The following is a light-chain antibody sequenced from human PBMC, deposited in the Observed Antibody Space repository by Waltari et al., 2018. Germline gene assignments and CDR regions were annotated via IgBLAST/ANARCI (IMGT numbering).Light chain of an antibody. CDR2: GVS. Sequence: EIVLTQSPGTLSLSPGERATLSCRASQSVSRYLAWYQQKPGQAPRLLIYGVSTRAAGIPDRFSGSGSGTDFSLTISRLEAEDFAVYYCQHHVRLPATFGQGTKVEIK. V-gene: IGKV3-20*01. CDR3: QHHVRLPAT. J-gene: IGKJ1*01. CDR1: QSVSRY.